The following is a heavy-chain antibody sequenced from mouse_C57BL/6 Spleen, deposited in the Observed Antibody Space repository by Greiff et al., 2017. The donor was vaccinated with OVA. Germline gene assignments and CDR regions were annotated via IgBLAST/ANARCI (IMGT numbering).Heavy chain of an antibody. V-gene: IGHV3-8*01. CDR1: GYSITSDY. J-gene: IGHJ1*03. Sequence: VQLKESGPGLAKPSQTLSLTCSVTGYSITSDYWNWIRKFPGNKLEYMGYISYSGSTYYNPSLKSRISITRDTSKNQYYLQLNSVTTEDTATYYCAIYGDDGYPHWYFDVWGTGTTVTVSS. D-gene: IGHD2-3*01. CDR3: AIYGDDGYPHWYFDV. CDR2: ISYSGST.